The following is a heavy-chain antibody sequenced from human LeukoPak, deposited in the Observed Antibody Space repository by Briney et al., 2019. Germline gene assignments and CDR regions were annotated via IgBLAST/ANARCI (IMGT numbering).Heavy chain of an antibody. CDR1: GFTFSSYE. CDR3: ARSGYSGYEFDH. CDR2: ISSGGSAI. Sequence: PGGSLRLSCGASGFTFSSYEMNWVRQAPGKGLEWVSYISSGGSAIYYADSVKGRFTISRDNAKNSLYLQMNSLRAEDTAVYYCARSGYSGYEFDHWGQGTRVTVSS. V-gene: IGHV3-48*03. D-gene: IGHD5-12*01. J-gene: IGHJ4*02.